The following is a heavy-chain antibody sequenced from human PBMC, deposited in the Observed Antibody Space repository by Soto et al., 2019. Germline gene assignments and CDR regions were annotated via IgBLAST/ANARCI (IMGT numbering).Heavy chain of an antibody. D-gene: IGHD1-1*01. CDR1: RGYFSGYY. J-gene: IGHJ4*02. CDR3: ARVRNWNYSFDY. Sequence: PSETMSLTWAVYRGYFSGYYWSWLRQPPGKGLEWIGEINHSGSTNYNPSLKSRVTISVDTSKNQFSMKLSSVTPADTAGDYCARVRNWNYSFDYWGRGTRGTVSS. CDR2: INHSGST. V-gene: IGHV4-34*01.